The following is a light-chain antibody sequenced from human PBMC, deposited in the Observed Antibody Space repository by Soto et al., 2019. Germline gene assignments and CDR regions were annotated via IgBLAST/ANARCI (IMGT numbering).Light chain of an antibody. CDR1: SSDVGAYNY. CDR3: TSYAASNNVV. Sequence: QSALTQPPSASGSPGQSVTLSCTGTSSDVGAYNYVSWYQQHPGKAPKLMIYEVTKRPSGVPDRFSGSKSGNTASLTVSGLQAEDEADYYCTSYAASNNVVFGGGTKLTVL. V-gene: IGLV2-8*01. CDR2: EVT. J-gene: IGLJ2*01.